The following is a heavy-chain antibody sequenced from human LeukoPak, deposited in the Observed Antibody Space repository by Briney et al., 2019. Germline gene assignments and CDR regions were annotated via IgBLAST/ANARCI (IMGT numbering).Heavy chain of an antibody. D-gene: IGHD2-15*01. CDR3: ASDLRYCSGGSCSPFDY. V-gene: IGHV1-2*02. Sequence: ASVKVSCKASGYTFIGYYMHWVRQAPGQGLEWMGWINPNSGGTNYAQKFQGRVTITADKSTSTAYMELSSLRSEDTAVYYCASDLRYCSGGSCSPFDYWGQGTLVTVSS. J-gene: IGHJ4*02. CDR1: GYTFIGYY. CDR2: INPNSGGT.